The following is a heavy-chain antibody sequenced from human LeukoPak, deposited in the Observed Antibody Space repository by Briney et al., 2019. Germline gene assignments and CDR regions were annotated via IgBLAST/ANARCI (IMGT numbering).Heavy chain of an antibody. D-gene: IGHD1-26*01. CDR1: GFTFGTYA. CDR2: ISGSGGST. V-gene: IGHV3-23*01. J-gene: IGHJ4*02. Sequence: GGSLRLSCAASGFTFGTYAMSWVRQAPGKGLEWISAISGSGGSTYYADSVKGRFTISRDNAKNSLYLQMNSLRAEDTAVYYCARDSSGSSRPFDYWGQGTLVTVSS. CDR3: ARDSSGSSRPFDY.